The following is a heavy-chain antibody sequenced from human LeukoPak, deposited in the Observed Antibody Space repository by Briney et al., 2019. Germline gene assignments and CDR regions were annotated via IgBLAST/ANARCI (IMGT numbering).Heavy chain of an antibody. CDR3: AKDLSPLYYYYGMDV. Sequence: SCKASGGTFSSYAMSWVRQAPGKGLEWVSGISGSGGSTYYADSVKGRFTISRDNSKNTLYLQMNSLSAEDTAVYYCAKDLSPLYYYYGMDVWGQGTTVTVSS. CDR1: GGTFSSYA. J-gene: IGHJ6*02. V-gene: IGHV3-23*01. CDR2: ISGSGGST.